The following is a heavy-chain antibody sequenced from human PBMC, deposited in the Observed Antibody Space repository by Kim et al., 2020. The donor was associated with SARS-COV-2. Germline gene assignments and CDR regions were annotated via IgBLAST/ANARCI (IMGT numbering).Heavy chain of an antibody. CDR2: ISGSGGST. J-gene: IGHJ5*02. V-gene: IGHV3-23*01. CDR1: GFTFSSYA. CDR3: AKDRGEGVIIYHWFDP. D-gene: IGHD3-3*01. Sequence: GGSLRLSCAASGFTFSSYAMSWVRQAPGKGLEWVSAISGSGGSTYYADSVKGRFTISRDNSKNTLYLQMNSLRAEDTAVYYCAKDRGEGVIIYHWFDPWGQGTLVTVSS.